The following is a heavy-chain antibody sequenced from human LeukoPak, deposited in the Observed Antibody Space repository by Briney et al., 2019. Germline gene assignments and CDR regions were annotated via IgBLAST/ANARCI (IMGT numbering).Heavy chain of an antibody. CDR2: IYYSGST. CDR1: GGSISSGVYY. V-gene: IGHV4-39*01. J-gene: IGHJ4*02. CDR3: ARQGYSSSWYPIGDFDY. D-gene: IGHD6-13*01. Sequence: PSQTLSLTCTVSGGSISSGVYYWGWIRQPPGKGLEWIGSIYYSGSTYYNPSLKSRVTISVDTSKNQFSLKLSSVTAADTAVYYCARQGYSSSWYPIGDFDYWGQGTLVTVSS.